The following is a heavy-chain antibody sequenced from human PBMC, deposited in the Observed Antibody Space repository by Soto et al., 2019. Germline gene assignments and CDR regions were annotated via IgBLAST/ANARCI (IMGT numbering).Heavy chain of an antibody. CDR2: TFYRGSS. V-gene: IGHV4-31*01. CDR1: VVSSTGTGSS. CDR3: ASPSMFRGVIAFDQ. J-gene: IGHJ4*02. D-gene: IGHD3-10*01. Sequence: QVRLRGWGPGLGWPSETRLLTAPAFVVSSTGTGSSWGWIRHLPGRGLEWMGTTFYRGSSNYNPTLKSAPTISLDTSKTQSSLNLSSVTAAETAVYYCASPSMFRGVIAFDQWGPGIQVTVTS.